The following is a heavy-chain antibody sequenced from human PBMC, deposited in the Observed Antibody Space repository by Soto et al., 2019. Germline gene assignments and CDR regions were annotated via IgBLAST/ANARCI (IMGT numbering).Heavy chain of an antibody. J-gene: IGHJ4*02. D-gene: IGHD4-17*01. CDR2: INLRGGTT. CDR3: ARGPDDSDVPRWDH. V-gene: IGHV1-46*02. Sequence: QVQLVQSGPEVRKPGASVRLSCATSGYNFNQYYIHWVRQAPGQGLEWMGIINLRGGTTEYAHKFRGRGTVTGDKSTRTAYMELSRLRSEDTAVYFCARGPDDSDVPRWDHWGQGTLITVSS. CDR1: GYNFNQYY.